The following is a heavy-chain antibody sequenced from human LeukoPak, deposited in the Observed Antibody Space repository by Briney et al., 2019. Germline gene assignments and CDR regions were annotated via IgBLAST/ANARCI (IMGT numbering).Heavy chain of an antibody. V-gene: IGHV3-23*01. CDR2: ISGSGGNT. CDR1: GFTFSSYA. D-gene: IGHD3-10*01. Sequence: GGSLRLSCAASGFTFSSYAMSWVRQAPGKGLEWVSAISGSGGNTYYADSVKGRFTISRDNSKNTLYLQMNSLRAEDTAVYYCAKSSITMVRGVHPFDYWGQGTLVTVSS. J-gene: IGHJ4*02. CDR3: AKSSITMVRGVHPFDY.